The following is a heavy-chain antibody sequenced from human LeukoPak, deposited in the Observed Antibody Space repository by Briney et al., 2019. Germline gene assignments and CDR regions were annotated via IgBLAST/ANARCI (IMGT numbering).Heavy chain of an antibody. Sequence: ASVKVSCKASGYTFTGYYMHWVRQAPGQGLEWMGRINPNSGGTNYAQKFQGRVTMTRDTSISTAYMELSRLRSDDTAVYYCARARQPRIAAAGVDYWGQGTLVTASS. CDR3: ARARQPRIAAAGVDY. CDR2: INPNSGGT. CDR1: GYTFTGYY. D-gene: IGHD6-13*01. V-gene: IGHV1-2*06. J-gene: IGHJ4*02.